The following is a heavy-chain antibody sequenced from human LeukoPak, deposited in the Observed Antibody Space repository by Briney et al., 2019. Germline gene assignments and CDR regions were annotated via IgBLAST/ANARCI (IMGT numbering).Heavy chain of an antibody. Sequence: ASVKVSCKASGYTFTGYYMHWVRQAPGQGLEWMGWINPNTSGTYYAQKFQGRITMTKDTSISTAYMEMSRLRSDDTAVYYCARVWERSSSAWPFDYWGQGTLVSVSS. V-gene: IGHV1-2*02. D-gene: IGHD6-19*01. CDR1: GYTFTGYY. CDR2: INPNTSGT. J-gene: IGHJ4*02. CDR3: ARVWERSSSAWPFDY.